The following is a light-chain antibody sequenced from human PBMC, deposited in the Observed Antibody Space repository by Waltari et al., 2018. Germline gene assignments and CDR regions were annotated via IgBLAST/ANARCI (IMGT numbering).Light chain of an antibody. V-gene: IGLV3-21*04. J-gene: IGLJ2*01. CDR3: QVWDSSSDHRVV. Sequence: SYVLTQPPSVSVAPGKTARITCGGNNIGSNRVHWYQQKPGQAPLLVIYSASDRPSGIPARFSGSNSGITATLTISRVEAGDDADYYCQVWDSSSDHRVVFGGGTKLTVL. CDR2: SAS. CDR1: NIGSNR.